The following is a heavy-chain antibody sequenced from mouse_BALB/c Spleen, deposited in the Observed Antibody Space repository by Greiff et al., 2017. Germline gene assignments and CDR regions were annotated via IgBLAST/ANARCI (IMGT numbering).Heavy chain of an antibody. D-gene: IGHD2-3*01. J-gene: IGHJ4*01. CDR3: ARRGIYDGYYGAMDY. Sequence: EVQRVESGGGLVQPGGSRKLSCAASGFTFSSFGMHWVRQAPEKGLEWVAYISSGSSTIYYADTVKGRFTISRDNPKNTLFLQMTSLRSEDTAMYYCARRGIYDGYYGAMDYWGQGTSVTVSS. CDR1: GFTFSSFG. CDR2: ISSGSSTI. V-gene: IGHV5-17*02.